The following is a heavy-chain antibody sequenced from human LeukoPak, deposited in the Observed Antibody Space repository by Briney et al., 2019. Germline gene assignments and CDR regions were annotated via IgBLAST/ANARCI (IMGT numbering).Heavy chain of an antibody. CDR2: IKQDGSEK. J-gene: IGHJ3*02. V-gene: IGHV3-7*01. CDR3: ARDLIDYDSSGYGNDAFDI. D-gene: IGHD3-22*01. Sequence: GGSLRLSCAASGFTFSSYWMSWVRQAPGKGLEWVANIKQDGSEKYYADSVKGRLTISRDNAKNSLYLQMNSLRAEDTAVYYCARDLIDYDSSGYGNDAFDIWGQGTMVTVSS. CDR1: GFTFSSYW.